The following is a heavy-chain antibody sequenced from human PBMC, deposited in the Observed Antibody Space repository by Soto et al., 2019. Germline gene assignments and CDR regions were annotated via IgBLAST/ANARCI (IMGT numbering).Heavy chain of an antibody. D-gene: IGHD3-22*01. Sequence: PGGSLRLSCAASGFTFSSYGMHWVRQAPGKGLEWVAVISYDGSNKYYADSVKGRFTISRDNSKNTLYLQMNSLRAEDTAVYYCAKDTSSGNLFDYWGQGTLVTVSS. CDR2: ISYDGSNK. V-gene: IGHV3-30*18. J-gene: IGHJ4*02. CDR3: AKDTSSGNLFDY. CDR1: GFTFSSYG.